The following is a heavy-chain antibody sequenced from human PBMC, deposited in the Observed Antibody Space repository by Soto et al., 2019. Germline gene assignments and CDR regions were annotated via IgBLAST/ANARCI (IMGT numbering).Heavy chain of an antibody. V-gene: IGHV1-18*01. J-gene: IGHJ4*02. D-gene: IGHD6-6*01. Sequence: QVQLVQSGAEVKKPGASVKVSCKASGYTFTSYTISWVRQAPGQGLEWMGWISVYNGNTNYAQNLQGRVTMTTDTSTSTAYMELRSLRSDDTAVYDWARASVELVLGAPSDYWGQGTLVTVSS. CDR3: ARASVELVLGAPSDY. CDR2: ISVYNGNT. CDR1: GYTFTSYT.